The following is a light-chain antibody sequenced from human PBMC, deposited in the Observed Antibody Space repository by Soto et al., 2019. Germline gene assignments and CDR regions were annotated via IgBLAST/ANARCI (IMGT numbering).Light chain of an antibody. CDR2: GAS. J-gene: IGKJ5*01. Sequence: EIVLTQSPATLSLSPGERATLSCRASQSVSSYLAWYQQKPGQAPRLLMYGASTRATGIPARFSGSGSGTEFTLTISSLEPEDFALYYCQQYGGSPVTFGQGTRLEIK. V-gene: IGKV3-20*01. CDR3: QQYGGSPVT. CDR1: QSVSSY.